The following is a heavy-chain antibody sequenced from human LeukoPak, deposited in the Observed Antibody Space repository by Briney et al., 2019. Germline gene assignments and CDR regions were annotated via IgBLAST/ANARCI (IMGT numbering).Heavy chain of an antibody. V-gene: IGHV3-15*01. Sequence: PGGSLRLACEASGFTFNNAWMTWVRQAPGKGLEWVGQIRSKTDGGTADYGAPVKGRFTISRDDSKNTVYLQMNSLKTEDTAIYYCTTHRIGVAGTAGYWGQGTLVTVSS. D-gene: IGHD6-19*01. J-gene: IGHJ4*02. CDR1: GFTFNNAW. CDR2: IRSKTDGGTA. CDR3: TTHRIGVAGTAGY.